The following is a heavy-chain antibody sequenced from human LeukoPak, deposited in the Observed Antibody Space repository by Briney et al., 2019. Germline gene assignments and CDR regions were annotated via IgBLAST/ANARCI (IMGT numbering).Heavy chain of an antibody. V-gene: IGHV3-74*01. CDR1: GFTFRNFW. J-gene: IGHJ5*02. CDR3: ARTLGVPSAFDP. D-gene: IGHD2-2*01. Sequence: PGGSLRLSCAASGFTFRNFWMHWVRQAPGKGLPWVSRINSDGSSTTYADSVKGRFSISRDNAKNTLYLQMNSLRAEDTAVYYCARTLGVPSAFDPWGQGTLVTVSS. CDR2: INSDGSST.